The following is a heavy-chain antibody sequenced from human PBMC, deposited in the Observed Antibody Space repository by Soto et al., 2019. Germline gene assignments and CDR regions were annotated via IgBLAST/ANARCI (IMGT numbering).Heavy chain of an antibody. CDR2: ISYDGSNK. V-gene: IGHV3-30-3*01. D-gene: IGHD5-18*01. Sequence: QVQLVESGGGVVQPGRSLRLSCAASGFTFSSDAMHWVRQAPGKGLEWVAVISYDGSNKYYADSVKGRFTISSYNSKNTLYLQMNSLRAEDTAVYYCARGQLWLHYYYYGMDVWGQGTTVTVSS. CDR1: GFTFSSDA. J-gene: IGHJ6*02. CDR3: ARGQLWLHYYYYGMDV.